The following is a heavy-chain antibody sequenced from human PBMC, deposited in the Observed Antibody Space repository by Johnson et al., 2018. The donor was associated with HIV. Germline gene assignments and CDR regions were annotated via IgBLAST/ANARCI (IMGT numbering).Heavy chain of an antibody. CDR3: GRDATPWGGAYVGYAFDL. J-gene: IGHJ3*01. CDR1: GFNFGAYG. V-gene: IGHV3-30*02. CDR2: IRYDGNRR. D-gene: IGHD4-17*01. Sequence: QEKLVESGGGEVQPGGSLRLSCVASGFNFGAYGMNWVRQAPGKGLEWVAFIRYDGNRRDYADSVNGRFSVSRDNSKNTLYLEMNSLRSEDTGFYFCGRDATPWGGAYVGYAFDLWGQGTMVAVSS.